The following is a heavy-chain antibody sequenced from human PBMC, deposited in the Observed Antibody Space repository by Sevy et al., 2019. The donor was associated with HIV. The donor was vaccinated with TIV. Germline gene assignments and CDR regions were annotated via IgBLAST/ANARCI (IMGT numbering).Heavy chain of an antibody. Sequence: SETLSLTCTVSGGSISSYYWSWIRQPPGKGLEWIGYIYYSGSTNYNPSLKSRVTISVDTSKNQFSLKLSPVTAADTAVYYCARVGADGSGYYGDWFDPWGQGTLVTVSS. V-gene: IGHV4-59*01. CDR3: ARVGADGSGYYGDWFDP. J-gene: IGHJ5*02. CDR1: GGSISSYY. D-gene: IGHD3-22*01. CDR2: IYYSGST.